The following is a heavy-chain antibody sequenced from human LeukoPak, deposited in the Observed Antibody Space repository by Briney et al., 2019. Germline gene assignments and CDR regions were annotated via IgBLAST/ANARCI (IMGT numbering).Heavy chain of an antibody. CDR2: ISSSGSTI. J-gene: IGHJ4*02. D-gene: IGHD2-8*01. V-gene: IGHV3-11*04. CDR1: GFTFSDYY. Sequence: GGSLRLSCAASGFTFSDYYMSWIRQAPGKGLEWISFISSSGSTIYYADSVKGRFTISRDNAKNTLYLQMNSLRAEDTAVYYCARDCAGYGVCIDYWGQGTLVTVSS. CDR3: ARDCAGYGVCIDY.